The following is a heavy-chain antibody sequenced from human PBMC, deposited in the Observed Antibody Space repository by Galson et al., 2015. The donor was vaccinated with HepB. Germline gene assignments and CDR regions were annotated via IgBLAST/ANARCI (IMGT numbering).Heavy chain of an antibody. CDR1: GYTFNSYY. J-gene: IGHJ1*01. Sequence: SVKVSCKASGYTFNSYYMHWVRQAPGQGLEWMGIINPSGGSTSYAQKFQGRVTMTRDTSTSTVYMELSSLRSEDTAVYYRARVEGIAARLEYFQHWGQGTLVTVSS. V-gene: IGHV1-46*02. CDR3: ARVEGIAARLEYFQH. D-gene: IGHD6-6*01. CDR2: INPSGGST.